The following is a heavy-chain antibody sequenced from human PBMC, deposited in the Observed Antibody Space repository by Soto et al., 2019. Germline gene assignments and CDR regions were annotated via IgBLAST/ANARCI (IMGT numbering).Heavy chain of an antibody. D-gene: IGHD2-2*01. Sequence: EVQLLESGGGLVQPGGSLRLSCAASGFTFSSYAMSWVRQAPGRGLEWVSVISGSGGRINYADYVKGRFTISRDNSKNTRYLQMNSLRGEDTAVYYCEKPNLYCSSTICYDSCGQGTLVTVSS. V-gene: IGHV3-23*01. CDR2: ISGSGGRI. J-gene: IGHJ4*02. CDR1: GFTFSSYA. CDR3: EKPNLYCSSTICYDS.